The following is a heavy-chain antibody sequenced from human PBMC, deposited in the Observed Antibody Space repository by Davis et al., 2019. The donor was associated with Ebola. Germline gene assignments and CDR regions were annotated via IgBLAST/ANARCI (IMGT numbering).Heavy chain of an antibody. Sequence: GESLKISCAASGFTVSRNHMSWVRQAPGKGLEWVSLIKNDGSTYCADSVEGRFTISRDNSKNTLYLQMKSLRAEDTAVYYCAKGPETGRFEYWGQGTLVTVSS. D-gene: IGHD1-1*01. J-gene: IGHJ4*02. CDR1: GFTVSRNH. V-gene: IGHV3-53*01. CDR2: IKNDGST. CDR3: AKGPETGRFEY.